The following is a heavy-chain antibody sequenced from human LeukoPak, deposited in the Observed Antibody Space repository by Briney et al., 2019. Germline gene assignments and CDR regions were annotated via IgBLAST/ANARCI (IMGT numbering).Heavy chain of an antibody. V-gene: IGHV3-23*01. CDR3: AKGTGDAGYYFDY. Sequence: GGSLRLSCAASGFTFSSYAMNWVRQAPGKGLEWVSGIRVGGEIYYADSVKGRFTISRDNSENTLYLQMSGLRAEDTAVYHCAKGTGDAGYYFDYWGQGTLVTVSS. J-gene: IGHJ4*02. CDR1: GFTFSSYA. D-gene: IGHD7-27*01. CDR2: IRVGGEI.